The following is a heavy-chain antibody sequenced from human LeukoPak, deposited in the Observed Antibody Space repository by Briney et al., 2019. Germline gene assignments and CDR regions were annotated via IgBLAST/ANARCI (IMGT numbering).Heavy chain of an antibody. CDR2: ISYDGSNK. J-gene: IGHJ4*02. CDR3: ATLRPTYYFDY. CDR1: GLTFSSYG. Sequence: GGSLRLSCAASGLTFSSYGMHWVRQAPGKGLEWVAVISYDGSNKYYADSVKGRFTISRDNSKNTLYLQMNSLRAEDTAVYYCATLRPTYYFDYWGQGTLVTVSS. V-gene: IGHV3-30*03. D-gene: IGHD3-3*01.